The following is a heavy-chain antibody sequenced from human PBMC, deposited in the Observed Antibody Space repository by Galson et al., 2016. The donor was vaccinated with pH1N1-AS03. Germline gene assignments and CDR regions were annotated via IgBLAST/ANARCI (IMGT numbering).Heavy chain of an antibody. CDR3: AKMGSTTGNDY. CDR1: GFSFNNYA. V-gene: IGHV3-23*01. J-gene: IGHJ4*02. D-gene: IGHD1-1*01. CDR2: IGGRLNKT. Sequence: SLRLSCAASGFSFNNYAMSWVRQAPGKGLEWVSSIGGRLNKTDYADSVKGRFTISRDNPKNTLYLQMNTLRADDTAVYYCAKMGSTTGNDYWGQGTLSPCPQ.